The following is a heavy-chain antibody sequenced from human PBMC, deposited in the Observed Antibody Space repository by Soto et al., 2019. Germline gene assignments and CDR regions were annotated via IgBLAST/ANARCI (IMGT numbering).Heavy chain of an antibody. V-gene: IGHV4-59*01. D-gene: IGHD4-17*01. Sequence: SETLSLTCTVSGGSISSYYWSWIRQPPGKGLEWIGYIYYSGSTNHNPSLKSRVTISVDTSKNQFSLKLSSVTAADTAVYYCGRDRYGDYRYSYWGQGTLVTVSS. CDR1: GGSISSYY. J-gene: IGHJ4*02. CDR2: IYYSGST. CDR3: GRDRYGDYRYSY.